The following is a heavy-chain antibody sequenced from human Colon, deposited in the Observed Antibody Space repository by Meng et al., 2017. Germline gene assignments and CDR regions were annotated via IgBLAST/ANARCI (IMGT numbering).Heavy chain of an antibody. D-gene: IGHD3/OR15-3a*01. CDR2: ISGTRDFT. CDR3: AKFLGLFKSDGWTYEPFNI. CDR1: GFIFSNYA. V-gene: IGHV3-23*01. Sequence: GGSLRLSCAASGFIFSNYAMIWVRQAPGKGLEWVAAISGTRDFTYHADSVKGRFTISRDNSKNTLYLQMHSLRAEDTAIYYCAKFLGLFKSDGWTYEPFNIWGQGTMVTVSS. J-gene: IGHJ3*02.